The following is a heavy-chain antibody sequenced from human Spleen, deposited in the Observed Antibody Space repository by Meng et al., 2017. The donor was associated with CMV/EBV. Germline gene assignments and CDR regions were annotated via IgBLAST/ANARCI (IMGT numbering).Heavy chain of an antibody. CDR1: GFTFSYFG. CDR3: AKVRYCNGGTCPFAEYFQH. J-gene: IGHJ1*01. Sequence: GGSLRLSCAASGFTFSYFGMHWVRQAPGKGLEWVAFIRYDGSNKYYADSVKGRFAISRDNPKNTLYLQMNSLRTEDTAVYYCAKVRYCNGGTCPFAEYFQHWGQGTAVTVSS. D-gene: IGHD2-15*01. CDR2: IRYDGSNK. V-gene: IGHV3-30*02.